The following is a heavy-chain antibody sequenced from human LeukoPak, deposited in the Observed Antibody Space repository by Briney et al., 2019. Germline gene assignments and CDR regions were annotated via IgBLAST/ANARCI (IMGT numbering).Heavy chain of an antibody. D-gene: IGHD1-26*01. V-gene: IGHV3-30*02. CDR3: AKAHSVGATSSVDY. J-gene: IGHJ4*02. CDR1: GFTFSSYG. Sequence: GGSLRLSCAASGFTFSSYGMHWVRQAPGKGLEWVAFIRYDGSNKYYADSVRGRFTISRDSSKNTLYLQMNSLRAEDTAVYYCAKAHSVGATSSVDYWGQGTLVTVSS. CDR2: IRYDGSNK.